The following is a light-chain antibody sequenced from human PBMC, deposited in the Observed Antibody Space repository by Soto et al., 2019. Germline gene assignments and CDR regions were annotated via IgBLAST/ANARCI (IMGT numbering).Light chain of an antibody. CDR2: GAS. Sequence: EIVMTQSPVTLSVSPGERATLSCRASQSVSSNLAWYQRKPGQAPRLLIYGASTRATGIPARFSGSGSGTDFTLTISSLQSEDFAVYYCQQYNNWVTFGQGTKLEIK. CDR3: QQYNNWVT. V-gene: IGKV3-15*01. CDR1: QSVSSN. J-gene: IGKJ2*01.